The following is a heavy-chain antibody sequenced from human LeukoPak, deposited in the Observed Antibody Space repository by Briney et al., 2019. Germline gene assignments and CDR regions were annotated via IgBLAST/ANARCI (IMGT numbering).Heavy chain of an antibody. CDR1: GFFLSSYG. J-gene: IGHJ4*02. D-gene: IGHD5-18*01. CDR3: ARIIINSGYSYGIDF. CDR2: IWHDGSNK. V-gene: IGHV3-33*01. Sequence: PGGSLRLSCEASGFFLSSYGMHWVRQTPGKGLEWVAVIWHDGSNKHYRDSVKGRFTITRDNSLNILFLQMDSLRADDTAVYYCARIIINSGYSYGIDFWGQGTLVTVSS.